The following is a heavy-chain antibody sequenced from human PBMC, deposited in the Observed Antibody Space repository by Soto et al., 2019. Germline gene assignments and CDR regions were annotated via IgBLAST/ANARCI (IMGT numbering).Heavy chain of an antibody. CDR1: GFTFSNSW. V-gene: IGHV3-7*04. CDR3: VRVIDDY. J-gene: IGHJ4*02. CDR2: IKQDGSQK. Sequence: QPGGSLRLSCATSGFTFSNSWMHWVRQAPGKGLEWVANIKQDGSQKNYVDSVKARFTISRDNAKNSLYLQMNSLRAEDTAVYYCVRVIDDYWGQGTLVTVSS. D-gene: IGHD3-9*01.